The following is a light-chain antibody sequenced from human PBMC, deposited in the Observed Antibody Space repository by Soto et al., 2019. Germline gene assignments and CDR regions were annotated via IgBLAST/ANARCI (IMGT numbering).Light chain of an antibody. Sequence: DMQMTQSPSSLSASVGVRVTITCEASKDITNDLNWYQQKPGKAPKVLIYESSKLETGVPSSFSGSESGTDFTFTISSLQPEDIATYFCQQYDNVPLTFGGGTKVEIK. J-gene: IGKJ4*01. CDR1: KDITND. CDR3: QQYDNVPLT. V-gene: IGKV1-33*01. CDR2: ESS.